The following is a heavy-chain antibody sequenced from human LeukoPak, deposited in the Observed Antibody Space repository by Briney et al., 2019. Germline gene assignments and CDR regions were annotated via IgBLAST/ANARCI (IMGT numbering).Heavy chain of an antibody. V-gene: IGHV4-34*01. D-gene: IGHD6-13*01. CDR1: GGSFSGYY. CDR2: INHSGST. CDR3: ARESSSWSSYYYYYMDV. Sequence: PSETLSLTCAVSGGSFSGYYWSWIRQPPGKGLEWIGEINHSGSTNYNPSLKSRVTISVDTSKNQFSLKLSSVTAADTAVYYCARESSSWSSYYYYYMDVWGKGTTVTVSS. J-gene: IGHJ6*03.